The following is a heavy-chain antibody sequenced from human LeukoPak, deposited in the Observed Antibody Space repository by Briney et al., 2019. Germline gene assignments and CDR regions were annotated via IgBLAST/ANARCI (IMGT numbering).Heavy chain of an antibody. CDR3: ARLTAIPDTFDI. J-gene: IGHJ3*02. CDR2: IYPGNSDT. CDR1: GYSFTSYW. Sequence: GESLKISCKGSGYSFTSYWIGWVRHMPGRGLEWMGIIYPGNSDTRYSPSFQGQVTISVDKSISTAYLQWSSLKSSDTAMYYCARLTAIPDTFDIWRQGTMVTVSS. D-gene: IGHD2-21*02. V-gene: IGHV5-51*01.